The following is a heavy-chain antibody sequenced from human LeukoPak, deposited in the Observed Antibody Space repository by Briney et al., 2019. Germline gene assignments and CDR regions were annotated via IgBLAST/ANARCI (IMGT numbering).Heavy chain of an antibody. CDR1: GGSISSYY. Sequence: SETLSLTCTVSGGSISSYYWSWIRLPPGKGQEWIGYIYYTGSTNYNPSLKGRVTISVDTSKNQFFLKLSSVTAADTAMYYCARASIRYYDSSAYSHWGQGALVTVSS. D-gene: IGHD3-22*01. J-gene: IGHJ4*02. CDR3: ARASIRYYDSSAYSH. CDR2: IYYTGST. V-gene: IGHV4-59*01.